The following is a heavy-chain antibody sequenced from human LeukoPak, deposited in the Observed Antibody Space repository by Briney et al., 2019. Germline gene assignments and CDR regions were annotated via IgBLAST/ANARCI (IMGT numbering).Heavy chain of an antibody. CDR3: ARTLEYSSSSYAGMDV. Sequence: ASVKVSCKASGYTFTGYYMHWVRQAPGQGLEWMGWINPNSGGTNYAQKFQGRVTMTRDTSISTAYMEPSRLRSDDTAVYYCARTLEYSSSSYAGMDVWGQGTTVTVSS. D-gene: IGHD6-6*01. J-gene: IGHJ6*02. CDR2: INPNSGGT. V-gene: IGHV1-2*02. CDR1: GYTFTGYY.